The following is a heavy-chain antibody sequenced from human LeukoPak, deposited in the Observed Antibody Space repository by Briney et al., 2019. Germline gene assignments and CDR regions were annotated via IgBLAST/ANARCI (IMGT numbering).Heavy chain of an antibody. CDR3: AKATPDRMVATGFIDY. CDR1: GFTFSSYG. V-gene: IGHV3-30*18. Sequence: GGSLRLSCAASGFTFSSYGMHWVRQAPGKGLEWVAVISYDGSNKYYAGSVKGRFTISRGNSKNTLYLQMNSLRAEDTAVYYCAKATPDRMVATGFIDYWGQGTLVTVSS. J-gene: IGHJ4*02. CDR2: ISYDGSNK. D-gene: IGHD5-12*01.